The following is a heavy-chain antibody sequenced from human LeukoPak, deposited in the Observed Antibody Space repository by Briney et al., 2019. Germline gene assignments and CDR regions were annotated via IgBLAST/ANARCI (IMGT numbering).Heavy chain of an antibody. CDR3: ARLYSSSVNF. CDR1: GFSFSTNA. Sequence: GGSLRLSCAASGFSFSTNAMSWVRQAPGKGLEWVASIKQDGSEKHYVDSVKGRFTISRDNAKNSLYLQMNSPRADDTAVYYCARLYSSSVNFWGQGTMVTVSS. CDR2: IKQDGSEK. D-gene: IGHD6-13*01. J-gene: IGHJ4*02. V-gene: IGHV3-7*01.